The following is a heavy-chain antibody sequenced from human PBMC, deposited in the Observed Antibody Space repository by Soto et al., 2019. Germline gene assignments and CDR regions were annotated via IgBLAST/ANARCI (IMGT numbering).Heavy chain of an antibody. CDR1: GFTFSSYA. J-gene: IGHJ6*02. CDR2: ISYDGSNK. D-gene: IGHD5-18*01. Sequence: QVQLVESGGGVVQPGRSLRLSCAASGFTFSSYAMHWVRQAPGKGLEWVAVISYDGSNKYYADSVKGRFTISRDNSKNTLYLQMNSLRAEDTAVYYCARHGMVTTGYYYGMDVWGQGTTVTVSS. V-gene: IGHV3-30-3*01. CDR3: ARHGMVTTGYYYGMDV.